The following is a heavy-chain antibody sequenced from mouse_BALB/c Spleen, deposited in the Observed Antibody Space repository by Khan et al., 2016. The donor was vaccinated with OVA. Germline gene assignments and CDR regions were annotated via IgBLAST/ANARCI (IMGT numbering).Heavy chain of an antibody. V-gene: IGHV2-6*02. CDR1: GFSLTSYG. CDR2: IWSDGST. D-gene: IGHD2-3*01. CDR3: ARWCDGYYSVYAMDY. J-gene: IGHJ4*01. Sequence: QVQLKESGPGLVAPSQSLSITCTVSGFSLTSYGIHWVRQPPGKGLEWLVVIWSDGSTNYNSVLKSRLSISKDNSKSQVFLKMNILHTDDTAIYYCARWCDGYYSVYAMDYWGQGTSVTVSA.